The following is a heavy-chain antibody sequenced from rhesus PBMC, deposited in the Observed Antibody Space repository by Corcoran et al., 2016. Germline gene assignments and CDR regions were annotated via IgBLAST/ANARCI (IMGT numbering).Heavy chain of an antibody. CDR2: ISYAGRNK. V-gene: IGHV3S5*01. Sequence: EVQLVESGGGLVQPGGSLRLSCAASGFTFSNYGMSWVRQAPGKGLEWVSYISYAGRNKHSDDSVKGRFTISRDNSKNTLSLQMNSLRPEDTAVYFCAKAAYTSGWSFDYWGQGVLVTVSS. CDR3: AKAAYTSGWSFDY. CDR1: GFTFSNYG. J-gene: IGHJ4*01. D-gene: IGHD6S26*01.